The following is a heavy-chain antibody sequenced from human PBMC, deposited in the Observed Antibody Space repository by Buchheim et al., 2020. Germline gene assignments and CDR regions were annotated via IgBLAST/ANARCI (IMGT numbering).Heavy chain of an antibody. D-gene: IGHD6-13*01. CDR2: ISYEGSNK. CDR3: ARGEAAAYYFDY. CDR1: GFTFSSYA. V-gene: IGHV3-30*04. J-gene: IGHJ4*02. Sequence: QVQLVESGGGVVQPGRSLRLSCAASGFTFSSYAMHWVRQAPGKGLEWVAVISYEGSNKYYADSVKGRFTISRDNSKNTLYLQMNSLRAEDTAVYYCARGEAAAYYFDYWGQGTL.